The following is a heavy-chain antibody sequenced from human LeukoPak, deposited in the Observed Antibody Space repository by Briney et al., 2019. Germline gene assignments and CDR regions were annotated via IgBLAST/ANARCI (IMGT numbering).Heavy chain of an antibody. CDR3: ARDTKGPTLAFDI. J-gene: IGHJ3*02. CDR2: ISSSSSYI. Sequence: PGGSLRLSCAASGFTFGSYSMNWVRQSPGKGLEWVSSISSSSSYIYYADSMKGRFTISRDNAKYSLYLQMISLRAEDTAVYYCARDTKGPTLAFDIWGQGTMVTVSS. V-gene: IGHV3-21*01. CDR1: GFTFGSYS. D-gene: IGHD1-1*01.